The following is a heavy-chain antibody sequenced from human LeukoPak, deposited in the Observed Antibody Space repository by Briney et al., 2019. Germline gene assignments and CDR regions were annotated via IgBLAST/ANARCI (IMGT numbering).Heavy chain of an antibody. Sequence: GGSLRLSCAASGFTFSSYGMHWVRQAPGKGLEWVAFIRYDGSNKYYADSVKGRFTISRDNSKNTLYLQMNSLRAEDTAVYYCAKAPGDYSNWFDPWGQGTLVTVSP. D-gene: IGHD7-27*01. J-gene: IGHJ5*02. CDR2: IRYDGSNK. CDR1: GFTFSSYG. CDR3: AKAPGDYSNWFDP. V-gene: IGHV3-30*02.